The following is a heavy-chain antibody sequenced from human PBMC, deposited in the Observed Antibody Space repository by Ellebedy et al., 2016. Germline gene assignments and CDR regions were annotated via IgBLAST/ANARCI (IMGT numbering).Heavy chain of an antibody. D-gene: IGHD2-8*01. CDR2: ISGPGVRT. CDR3: ARGGMQYFEY. J-gene: IGHJ4*02. CDR1: EITFKNYA. Sequence: GESLKISCVASEITFKNYAMSWVRQAPGKGLEWVSSISGPGVRTYYADSARGRFTISRDNSKNTVSLQLNSLRAEDTAIYYCARGGMQYFEYWGQGTLVTVSS. V-gene: IGHV3-23*01.